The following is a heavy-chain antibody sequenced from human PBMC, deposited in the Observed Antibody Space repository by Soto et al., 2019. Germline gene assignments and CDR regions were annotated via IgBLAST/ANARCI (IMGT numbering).Heavy chain of an antibody. CDR2: ISAYNGNT. D-gene: IGHD5-12*01. CDR1: GYTFTSCC. J-gene: IGHJ4*02. CDR3: ARDPKYSGYDTSFDY. Sequence: ASVNVSCKVSGYTFTSCCISWGRQAPGQGLECMGWISAYNGNTNYAQKLQGRVTMTTDTSTSTAYMELRSLRSDDTAVYYCARDPKYSGYDTSFDYWGQGTLVTVSS. V-gene: IGHV1-18*01.